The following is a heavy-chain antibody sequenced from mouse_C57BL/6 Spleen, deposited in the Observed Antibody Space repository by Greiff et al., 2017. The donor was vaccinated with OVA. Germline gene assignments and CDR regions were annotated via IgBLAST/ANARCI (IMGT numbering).Heavy chain of an antibody. J-gene: IGHJ4*01. CDR3: ARTRGNYAMDY. CDR1: GYTFTSYW. V-gene: IGHV1-55*01. CDR2: IYPGSGST. Sequence: VQLQQPGAELVKPGASVKMSCKASGYTFTSYWITWVKQRPGQGLEWIGDIYPGSGSTNYNEKFKSQATLTVDTSSSTAYMQLSSLTSEGSAVYYCARTRGNYAMDYWGQGTSVTVSS.